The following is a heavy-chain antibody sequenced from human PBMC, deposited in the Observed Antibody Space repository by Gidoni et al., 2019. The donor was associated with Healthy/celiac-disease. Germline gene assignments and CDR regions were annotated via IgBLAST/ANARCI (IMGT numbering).Heavy chain of an antibody. CDR3: AKVLGAAVGSSQFDY. CDR1: VFPFSRYG. D-gene: IGHD6-13*01. Sequence: VQLLESGGGLVQPGRSLRLSCAASVFPFSRYGMHWVSQAPGKGLAWVAVISYDGSNKYYADSVKGRFTISRDNSKNTLYLQMNSLRAEDTAVYYCAKVLGAAVGSSQFDYWGQGTLVTVSS. V-gene: IGHV3-30*18. CDR2: ISYDGSNK. J-gene: IGHJ4*02.